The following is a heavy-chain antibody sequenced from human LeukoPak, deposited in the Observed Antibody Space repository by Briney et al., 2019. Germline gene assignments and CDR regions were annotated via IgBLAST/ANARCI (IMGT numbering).Heavy chain of an antibody. CDR3: TTGLAARPPFY. CDR1: GFTFSNAW. V-gene: IGHV3-15*01. Sequence: GGSLRLSCAASGFTFSNAWMSWVRQAPGKGLEWGGRIKSKTDGGTTDYAAPVKGRFTISRDDSKNTLYLQMNSLKTEDTAVYYCTTGLAARPPFYWGQGTLVTVSS. J-gene: IGHJ4*02. D-gene: IGHD6-6*01. CDR2: IKSKTDGGTT.